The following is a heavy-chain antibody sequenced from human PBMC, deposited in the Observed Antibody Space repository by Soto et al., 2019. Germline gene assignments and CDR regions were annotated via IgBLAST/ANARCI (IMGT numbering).Heavy chain of an antibody. CDR3: ARDRAGATQAATFDY. D-gene: IGHD1-26*01. Sequence: QVQLVQSGAEVKKPGSSVKVSCKASGGTFSSYAISWVRQAPGQGLEWMGGIIPIFGTANYAQKIQGRVTITAVESTSTAYMEPSSLRSEDTAVYYCARDRAGATQAATFDYWGQGTLVTVSS. CDR1: GGTFSSYA. V-gene: IGHV1-69*12. CDR2: IIPIFGTA. J-gene: IGHJ4*02.